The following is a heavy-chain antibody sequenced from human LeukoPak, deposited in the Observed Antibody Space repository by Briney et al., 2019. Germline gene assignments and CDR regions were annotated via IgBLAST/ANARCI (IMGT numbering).Heavy chain of an antibody. J-gene: IGHJ6*03. V-gene: IGHV1-8*03. CDR2: MNPNSGNT. CDR1: GYTFTTYE. CDR3: ARGDFWSGYYTFTDYYYYMDV. Sequence: ASVKVSCKASGYTFTTYEIHWVRQATGQGLEWMGWMNPNSGNTGYVQNFQGRVTITRTTSINTAYMELSSLRSEDTAVYYCARGDFWSGYYTFTDYYYYMDVWGKGTTVTVSS. D-gene: IGHD3-3*01.